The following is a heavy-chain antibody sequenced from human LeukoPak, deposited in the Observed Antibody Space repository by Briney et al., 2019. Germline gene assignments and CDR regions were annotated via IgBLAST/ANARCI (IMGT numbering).Heavy chain of an antibody. CDR1: GGSISSGSYY. J-gene: IGHJ6*03. CDR2: IYTSGST. D-gene: IGHD3-22*01. V-gene: IGHV4-61*02. Sequence: NPSETLSLTCTVSGGSISSGSYYWSWIRQPAGKGLEGIGRIYTSGSTNYNPSLKSRVTISVDTSKNQFSLKLSSVTAADTAVYYCARLIGHYYYYYMDVWGRGTTVTVSS. CDR3: ARLIGHYYYYYMDV.